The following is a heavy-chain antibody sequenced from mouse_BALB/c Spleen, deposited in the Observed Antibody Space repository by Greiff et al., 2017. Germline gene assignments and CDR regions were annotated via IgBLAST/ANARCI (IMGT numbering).Heavy chain of an antibody. CDR3: AREDYRYDVPFAY. CDR1: GFTFSSFG. J-gene: IGHJ3*01. V-gene: IGHV5-17*02. D-gene: IGHD2-14*01. Sequence: EVQLVESGGGLVQPGGSRKLSCAASGFTFSSFGMHWVRQAPEKGLEWVAYISSGSSTIYYADTVKGRFTISRDNPKNTLFLQMTSLRSEDTAMYYCAREDYRYDVPFAYWGQGTLVTVSA. CDR2: ISSGSSTI.